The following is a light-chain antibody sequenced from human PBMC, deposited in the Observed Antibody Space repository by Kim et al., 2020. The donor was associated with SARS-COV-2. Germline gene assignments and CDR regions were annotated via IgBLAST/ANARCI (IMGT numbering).Light chain of an antibody. J-gene: IGKJ1*01. CDR3: QQYNNWPPWT. CDR2: AAS. V-gene: IGKV3-15*01. Sequence: SPGERATLSCSASQSVSSNLAWYQQKPGQAPRLLIYAASTRATGIPARFSGSGSGTEFTLTISSLQSEDFAVYYCQQYNNWPPWTFGQGTEVDIK. CDR1: QSVSSN.